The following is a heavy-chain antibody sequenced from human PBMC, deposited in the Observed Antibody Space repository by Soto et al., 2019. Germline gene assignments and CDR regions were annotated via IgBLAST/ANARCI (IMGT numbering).Heavy chain of an antibody. D-gene: IGHD1-26*01. J-gene: IGHJ4*02. V-gene: IGHV4-31*03. Sequence: PSETLSLTCSVSCGSISSGGYFYSWIRQHPGQGLEWIGSIYYSGRTYYNASLQSRLSMSVDTSKNHFSLKLTSVTAADTAVYFCARLAKEENPKVGSWYFFDYWGQGVMVTVSS. CDR2: IYYSGRT. CDR3: ARLAKEENPKVGSWYFFDY. CDR1: CGSISSGGYF.